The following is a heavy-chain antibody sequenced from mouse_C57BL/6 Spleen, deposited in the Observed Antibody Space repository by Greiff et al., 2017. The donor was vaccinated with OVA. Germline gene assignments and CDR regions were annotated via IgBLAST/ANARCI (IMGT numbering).Heavy chain of an antibody. CDR3: TRGAYYGSSRDGYFDV. CDR1: GYTFTDYE. V-gene: IGHV1-15*01. CDR2: IDPETGGT. Sequence: VQLQQSGAELVRPGASVTLSCKASGYTFTDYEMHWVKQTPVHGLEWIGAIDPETGGTAYNQKFKGKAILTADKSSSTAYMELRRLTSEDSAVYYCTRGAYYGSSRDGYFDVWGTGTTVTVSS. D-gene: IGHD1-1*01. J-gene: IGHJ1*03.